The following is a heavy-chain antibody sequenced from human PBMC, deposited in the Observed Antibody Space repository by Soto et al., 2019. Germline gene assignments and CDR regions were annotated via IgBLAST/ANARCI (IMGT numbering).Heavy chain of an antibody. J-gene: IGHJ4*02. V-gene: IGHV4-39*01. CDR3: ASRDGGRGDY. D-gene: IGHD3-16*01. Sequence: QLQLQESGPGLVKPSETLSLTCTVSGGSISSSSYYWGWIRQPPGKGLEWIGSIYYSGSSYYNPSLKSRVTISVDTSKNQFSLKLSSVTAADTAVYYCASRDGGRGDYWGQGTLVTVSS. CDR1: GGSISSSSYY. CDR2: IYYSGSS.